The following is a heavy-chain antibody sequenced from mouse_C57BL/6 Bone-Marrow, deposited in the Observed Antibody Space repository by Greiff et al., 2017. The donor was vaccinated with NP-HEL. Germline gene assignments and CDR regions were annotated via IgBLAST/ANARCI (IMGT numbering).Heavy chain of an antibody. CDR1: GYTFTSYT. J-gene: IGHJ3*01. D-gene: IGHD2-3*01. Sequence: QVQLKQSGAELARPGASVKMSCKASGYTFTSYTMHWVKQRPGQGLEWIGYINPSSGYTKYNQKFKDKATLTADKSSSTAYMQLSSLTSEDSAVYYCAGGYYGFAYWGQGTLVTVSA. CDR2: INPSSGYT. V-gene: IGHV1-4*01. CDR3: AGGYYGFAY.